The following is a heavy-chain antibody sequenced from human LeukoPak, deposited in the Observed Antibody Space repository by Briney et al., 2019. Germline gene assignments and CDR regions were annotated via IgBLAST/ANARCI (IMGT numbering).Heavy chain of an antibody. CDR3: ARARIRPYYYDTSGYRNDAFDI. J-gene: IGHJ3*02. CDR1: GFIFSSYS. CDR2: ISSSSAYM. D-gene: IGHD3-22*01. Sequence: GGCLRLSCVASGFIFSSYSMNWVRQAPGKGLEWVAYISSSSAYMYYVDSAKGRFTLSRDNAKSSLYLQMYGLRAEDTAVYYCARARIRPYYYDTSGYRNDAFDIWGQGTMVTVPS. V-gene: IGHV3-21*06.